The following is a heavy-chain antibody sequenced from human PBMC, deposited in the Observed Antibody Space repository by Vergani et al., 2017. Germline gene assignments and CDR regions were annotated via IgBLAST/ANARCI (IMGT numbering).Heavy chain of an antibody. CDR1: GFTFSSYS. CDR2: ISSSSSTI. J-gene: IGHJ4*02. V-gene: IGHV3-48*01. Sequence: EVQLVESGGGLVQPGGSLRLSCAASGFTFSSYSMNWVRQAPGKGLEWVSYISSSSSTIYYADSVKGRFTISRDNAKNSLYLQMNSLRAEDTAVYYCARDRGYSGYVYWGQGTLVTVSS. D-gene: IGHD5-12*01. CDR3: ARDRGYSGYVY.